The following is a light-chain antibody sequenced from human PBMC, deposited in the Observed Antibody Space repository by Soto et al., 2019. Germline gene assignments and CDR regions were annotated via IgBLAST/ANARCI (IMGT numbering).Light chain of an antibody. CDR2: DAS. Sequence: DIVLTQSPGTVSLSPGERASLSCRASQNVDTFLAWYQQKPGQPPRLLMYDASRRITGVPARFSVSGSGTDFNLTITSLEPDDVAVYYCQQRYNWPVTFGAGTRVEI. J-gene: IGKJ4*01. CDR1: QNVDTF. V-gene: IGKV3-11*01. CDR3: QQRYNWPVT.